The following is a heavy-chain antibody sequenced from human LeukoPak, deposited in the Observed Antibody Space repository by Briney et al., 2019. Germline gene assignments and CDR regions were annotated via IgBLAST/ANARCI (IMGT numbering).Heavy chain of an antibody. V-gene: IGHV1-46*01. CDR3: ARALGVFGENDAFDI. D-gene: IGHD3-10*01. CDR1: GYTFTSYY. Sequence: GASVKVSCKASGYTFTSYYMHWVRQAPGQGLEWMGIINPSGGSTSYAQKFQGRVTMTRDMSTSTVYMELSSLRSEDTAVYYCARALGVFGENDAFDIWGQGTMVTVSS. J-gene: IGHJ3*02. CDR2: INPSGGST.